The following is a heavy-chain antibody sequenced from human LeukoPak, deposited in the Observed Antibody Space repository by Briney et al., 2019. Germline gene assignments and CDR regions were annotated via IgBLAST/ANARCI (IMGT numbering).Heavy chain of an antibody. CDR2: INPNSGGT. CDR1: GYTFTSYY. J-gene: IGHJ5*02. Sequence: GASVKVSCKASGYTFTSYYMHWVRQAPGQGLEWMGWINPNSGGTNYAQKLQGRVTMTRDTSISTAYMELSRLRSDDTAVYYCARAVVVVPAAIFRNWFDPWGQGTLVTVSS. D-gene: IGHD2-2*01. CDR3: ARAVVVVPAAIFRNWFDP. V-gene: IGHV1-2*02.